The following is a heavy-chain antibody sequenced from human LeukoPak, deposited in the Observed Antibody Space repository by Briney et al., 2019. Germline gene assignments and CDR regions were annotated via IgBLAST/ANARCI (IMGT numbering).Heavy chain of an antibody. J-gene: IGHJ4*02. CDR1: GFIVNSNY. CDR3: AKDQRWESPHYLDS. V-gene: IGHV3-53*01. CDR2: LYSDDTT. Sequence: PGGSLRLSCAASGFIVNSNYMNWVRQAPGKGLEWVSVLYSDDTTYYADSVRGRFTISRDNSKNTLYVQMNSLRDEDTAVYYCAKDQRWESPHYLDSWGQGTLVTVSS. D-gene: IGHD1-26*01.